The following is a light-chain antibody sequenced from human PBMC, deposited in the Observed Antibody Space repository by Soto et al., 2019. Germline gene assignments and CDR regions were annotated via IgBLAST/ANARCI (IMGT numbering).Light chain of an antibody. CDR3: QQYGISAPIT. J-gene: IGKJ5*01. CDR1: QSVSSNY. V-gene: IGKV3-20*01. Sequence: EIVLTQSPGTLSLSPGERATLSCRASQSVSSNYLAWYQQKPGQAPRLLIYGASSRATGIPDWFSGSGSGTDFTLTISSLEPEDFSMYYCQQYGISAPITFDQGTRLDIE. CDR2: GAS.